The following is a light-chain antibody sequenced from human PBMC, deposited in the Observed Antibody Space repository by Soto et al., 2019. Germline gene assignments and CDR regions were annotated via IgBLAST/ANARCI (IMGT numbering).Light chain of an antibody. Sequence: EIVLTQSPATRSLSPGERATLSCRASQSVSIYLAWYQQRSGEAPRLLIYEASNKATGTPARFSGSGSGTDFTLTIRSLEPEDFAVYYCQQRSNWLTFGGGTKVEIK. CDR1: QSVSIY. CDR2: EAS. CDR3: QQRSNWLT. J-gene: IGKJ4*01. V-gene: IGKV3-11*01.